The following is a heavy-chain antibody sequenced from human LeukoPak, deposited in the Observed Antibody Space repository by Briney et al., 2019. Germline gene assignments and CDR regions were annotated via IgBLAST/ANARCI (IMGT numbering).Heavy chain of an antibody. J-gene: IGHJ4*02. CDR1: GFTFSSYA. D-gene: IGHD3-10*01. V-gene: IGHV3-23*01. Sequence: GGSLRLTCAASGFTFSSYAMSWVRQAPGKGLEWVSAISGSGGSTYYADSVKGRFTISRDNSKNTLYLQMNSLRAEDTAVYYCAYMRGLYYGIDYWGQGTLVTVSS. CDR2: ISGSGGST. CDR3: AYMRGLYYGIDY.